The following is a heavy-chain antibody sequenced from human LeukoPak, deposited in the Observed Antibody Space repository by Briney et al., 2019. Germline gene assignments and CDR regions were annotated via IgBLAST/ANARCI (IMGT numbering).Heavy chain of an antibody. CDR1: GYTFTTYH. D-gene: IGHD3-3*01. Sequence: ASVKVSCKASGYTFTTYHIHWVRQAPGQGLEWMGVVDPSGGASTYAQNFQDRVTKTSDTSTTTVYLELSSLKFEDTAVYFCTRGFWSGYFGHHTWFDPWGQGTLVTVSS. J-gene: IGHJ5*02. CDR3: TRGFWSGYFGHHTWFDP. CDR2: VDPSGGAS. V-gene: IGHV1-46*01.